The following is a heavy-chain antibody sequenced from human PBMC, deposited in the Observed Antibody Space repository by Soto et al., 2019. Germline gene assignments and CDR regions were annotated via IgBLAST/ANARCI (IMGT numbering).Heavy chain of an antibody. V-gene: IGHV3-23*01. CDR3: AKEGGRYSSSWYLRGPSPHDY. J-gene: IGHJ4*02. CDR1: GFTFSSYA. CDR2: ISGSGGST. D-gene: IGHD6-13*01. Sequence: PGGSLRLSCAASGFTFSSYAMSWVRQAPGKGLEWVSAISGSGGSTYYADSVKGRFTISRDNSKSTLYLQMNSLRAEDTAVYYCAKEGGRYSSSWYLRGPSPHDYWGQGTLVTVSS.